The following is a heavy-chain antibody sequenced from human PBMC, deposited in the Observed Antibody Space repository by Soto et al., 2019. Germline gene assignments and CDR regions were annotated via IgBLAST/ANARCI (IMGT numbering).Heavy chain of an antibody. J-gene: IGHJ4*02. Sequence: SETLSLTCTVSGGSISSYYWSWIRQPPGKGLEWIGYIYYSGSTNYNPSLKSRVTISVDTSKNQFSLKLSSVTAADTAVYYCARGVGGYDFWSGYPNPYYFDYWGPGTLVTVSS. CDR2: IYYSGST. CDR3: ARGVGGYDFWSGYPNPYYFDY. CDR1: GGSISSYY. V-gene: IGHV4-59*01. D-gene: IGHD3-3*01.